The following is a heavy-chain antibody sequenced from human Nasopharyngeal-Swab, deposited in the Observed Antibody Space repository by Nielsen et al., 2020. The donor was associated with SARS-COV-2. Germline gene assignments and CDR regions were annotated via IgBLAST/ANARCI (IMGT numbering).Heavy chain of an antibody. CDR3: ARDGEVGAITGIDY. Sequence: GESLKISCAASGFTFSRHWMNWVRQAPGKGLAWVSRIQGDGSDKRYADSVRGRFTISRDNAKNTLYLQMNSLRAEDTAVYYCARDGEVGAITGIDYWGQGTLVTVSS. J-gene: IGHJ4*02. CDR1: GFTFSRHW. V-gene: IGHV3-74*01. D-gene: IGHD1-26*01. CDR2: IQGDGSDK.